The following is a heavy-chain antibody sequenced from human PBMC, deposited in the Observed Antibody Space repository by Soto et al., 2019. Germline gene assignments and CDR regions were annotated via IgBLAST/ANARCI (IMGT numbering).Heavy chain of an antibody. D-gene: IGHD3-10*01. CDR1: GFSFSTSGVG. Sequence: QITLKESGPPLVKPTQTLTLTCTFSGFSFSTSGVGVGWIRQSPGKALEWLALIYWNDNKIYSPSLKSRLTITRDTSKNQVVLTMINMDPVDTATYYCVHRRGGPLWFGELDPWGQGTLVTVSS. J-gene: IGHJ5*02. CDR2: IYWNDNK. V-gene: IGHV2-5*01. CDR3: VHRRGGPLWFGELDP.